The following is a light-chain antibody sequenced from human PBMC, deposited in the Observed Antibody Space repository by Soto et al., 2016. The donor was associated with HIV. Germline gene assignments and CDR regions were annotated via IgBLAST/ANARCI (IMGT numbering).Light chain of an antibody. J-gene: IGKJ2*01. Sequence: DIQMTQSPSSLSASVGDRVTITCQATQDISYSLNWYQQKPGKAPKLLIYAASSLQSGVPSRFSGSGSGTDFTLTISNLQPEDFATYFCQQANSFPPPFGQGTKLEIK. V-gene: IGKV1-12*01. CDR3: QQANSFPPP. CDR2: AAS. CDR1: QDISYS.